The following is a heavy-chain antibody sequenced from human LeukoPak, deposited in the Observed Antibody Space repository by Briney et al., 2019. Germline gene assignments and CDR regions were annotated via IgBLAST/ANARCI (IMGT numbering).Heavy chain of an antibody. CDR2: IYYSGST. V-gene: IGHV4-59*01. CDR3: ARVPRPYSSSSGYYYYYYMDV. J-gene: IGHJ6*03. CDR1: GGSISSYY. D-gene: IGHD6-6*01. Sequence: SETLSLTCTVSGGSISSYYWSWIRQPPGEGLEWIGYIYYSGSTNYNPSLKSRVTISVDTSKNQFSLKLSSVTAADTAVYYCARVPRPYSSSSGYYYYYYMDVWGKGTTVTVSS.